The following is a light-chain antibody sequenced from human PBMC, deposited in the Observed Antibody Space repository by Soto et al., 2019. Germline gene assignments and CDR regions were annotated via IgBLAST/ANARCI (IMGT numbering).Light chain of an antibody. V-gene: IGLV1-51*01. Sequence: QSVLTQPPSVSAAPGQKVTISCSGSSSNIGNNYVSWYQQLPGTAPKLLIYDNNKRPSGIPDRFSGSKSGTSATLGITGLRTGDEADYYCGTWDSSLSVSVVFGGGTKLTVL. CDR2: DNN. CDR3: GTWDSSLSVSVV. CDR1: SSNIGNNY. J-gene: IGLJ2*01.